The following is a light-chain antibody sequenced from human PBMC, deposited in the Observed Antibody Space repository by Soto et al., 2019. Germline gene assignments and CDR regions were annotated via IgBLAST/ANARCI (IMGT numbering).Light chain of an antibody. J-gene: IGKJ1*01. CDR2: GAS. V-gene: IGKV3-15*01. CDR3: QQYNNWPPWT. Sequence: EIVMTQSPATLSVSPGERATLSCRASQSVSSNVAWYQQKPGQAPRLLIYGASTRATGIPARFSGSGSGTEFTLTISSLRSEDFAVYYCQQYNNWPPWTFGQGTKVEIK. CDR1: QSVSSN.